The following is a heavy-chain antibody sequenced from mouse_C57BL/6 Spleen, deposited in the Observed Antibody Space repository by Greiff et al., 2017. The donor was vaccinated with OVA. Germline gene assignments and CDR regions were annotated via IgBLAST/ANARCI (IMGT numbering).Heavy chain of an antibody. CDR3: AREAFDY. J-gene: IGHJ2*01. CDR1: GYTFTSYW. V-gene: IGHV1-61*01. CDR2: IYPSDSET. Sequence: QVQLQQPGAELVRPGSSVKLSCKASGYTFTSYWMDWVKQRPGQGLEWIGNIYPSDSETHYNQKFKDKATMTADKSSSTAYMQLSSLTAEDSAVYYCAREAFDYWGQGTTLTVSA.